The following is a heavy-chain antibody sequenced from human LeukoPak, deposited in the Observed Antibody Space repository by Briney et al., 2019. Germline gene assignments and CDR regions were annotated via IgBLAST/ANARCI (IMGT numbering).Heavy chain of an antibody. CDR1: GFTFDDYA. CDR2: ISWISGNI. V-gene: IGHV3-9*01. J-gene: IGHJ3*01. Sequence: SLRLSCAASGFTFDDYAMHWVRQAPGKGLEWVSGISWISGNIGYADSVKGRFTISRDNAKNTLNLQMNSLRDGDTAIYYCAKPGYTFGYGAFDFWGQGTMVIVSS. D-gene: IGHD5-18*01. CDR3: AKPGYTFGYGAFDF.